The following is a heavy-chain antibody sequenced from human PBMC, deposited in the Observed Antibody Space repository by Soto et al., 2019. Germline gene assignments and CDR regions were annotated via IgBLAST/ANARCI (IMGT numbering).Heavy chain of an antibody. D-gene: IGHD3-10*01. Sequence: EVQLLESGGDLVQPGGSLRLSCGASGFTFHTNAMSWVRQAPGRGPEWVSGISGSGGATYYADSVRGRFTISRDNTENNMYLQMNSLRAEDAAVYYCARVRRSSYLRYAFDFWGQGALVTVSS. J-gene: IGHJ3*01. CDR1: GFTFHTNA. V-gene: IGHV3-23*01. CDR3: ARVRRSSYLRYAFDF. CDR2: ISGSGGAT.